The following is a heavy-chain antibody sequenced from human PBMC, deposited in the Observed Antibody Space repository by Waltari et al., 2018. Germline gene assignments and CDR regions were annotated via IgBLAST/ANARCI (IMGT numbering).Heavy chain of an antibody. J-gene: IGHJ4*02. D-gene: IGHD3-3*01. Sequence: EVQLVESGGGLVQPGGSLRLSCAASGFTFSSYSMNWVRQAPGKGLEWVSYISSSSRTIYYAVSGKGRFTISRDNAKNSLYLQMNSLRAEDTAVYYCARDLEWLMDYWGQGTLVTVSS. CDR3: ARDLEWLMDY. CDR1: GFTFSSYS. V-gene: IGHV3-48*04. CDR2: ISSSSRTI.